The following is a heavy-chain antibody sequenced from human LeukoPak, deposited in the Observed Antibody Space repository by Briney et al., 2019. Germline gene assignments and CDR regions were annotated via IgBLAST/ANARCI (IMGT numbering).Heavy chain of an antibody. Sequence: PGGSLRLSCAASGFTFSSYAMSWVRQAPGKGLEWVSAISGSGGSTYYADSVKGRFTISRDNSKNTLYLKMNSLRAEDTAVYYCAKPRDVNYYDSSGYYQSWYFDLWGRGTLVTVSS. D-gene: IGHD3-22*01. CDR2: ISGSGGST. CDR1: GFTFSSYA. J-gene: IGHJ2*01. CDR3: AKPRDVNYYDSSGYYQSWYFDL. V-gene: IGHV3-23*01.